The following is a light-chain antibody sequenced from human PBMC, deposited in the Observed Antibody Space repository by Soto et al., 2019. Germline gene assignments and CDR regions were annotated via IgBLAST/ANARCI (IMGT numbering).Light chain of an antibody. CDR1: SSNIGAGYD. Sequence: QSVLTQPPSVSGAPGQRVTLSCTGSSSNIGAGYDVHWYQQLPGTAPKLLIHGNRNRPSGVPDRFSGSKSGTSASLAITGLQAEDEADYYCQSYDSSLSGSVFGGGTKLTVL. CDR2: GNR. CDR3: QSYDSSLSGSV. V-gene: IGLV1-40*01. J-gene: IGLJ2*01.